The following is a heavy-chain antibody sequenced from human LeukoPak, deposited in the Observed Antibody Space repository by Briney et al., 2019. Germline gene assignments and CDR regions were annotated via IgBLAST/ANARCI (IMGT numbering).Heavy chain of an antibody. Sequence: ASVKVSCKASGYTFTSYDINWVRQATGQGLEWMGWMNPNSGNTGYAQKFQGRVTMTRNTSISTAYMELSSLRSEDTAVYYCAGGPGHRSGWYASFDYWGQGTLVTVSS. CDR1: GYTFTSYD. CDR2: MNPNSGNT. J-gene: IGHJ4*02. CDR3: AGGPGHRSGWYASFDY. V-gene: IGHV1-8*01. D-gene: IGHD6-13*01.